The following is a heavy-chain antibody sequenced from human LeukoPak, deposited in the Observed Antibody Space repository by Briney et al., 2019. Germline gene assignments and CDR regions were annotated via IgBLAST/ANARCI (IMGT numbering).Heavy chain of an antibody. CDR2: INTDGSST. Sequence: GGSLRLSCAASGFTVSSNYMSWVRQAPGKGLVWVSRINTDGSSTSYADSVKGRFTISRDNAKNTLYLRMNSLRAEDTAVYYCARGCSSTSCYTPEGLDAYWGQGTLVTVSS. CDR1: GFTVSSNY. V-gene: IGHV3-74*01. D-gene: IGHD2-2*02. CDR3: ARGCSSTSCYTPEGLDAY. J-gene: IGHJ4*02.